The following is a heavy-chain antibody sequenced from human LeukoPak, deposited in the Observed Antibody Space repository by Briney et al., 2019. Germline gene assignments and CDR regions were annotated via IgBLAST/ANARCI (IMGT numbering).Heavy chain of an antibody. CDR3: VKDQREAYRSGWSRDFDY. D-gene: IGHD6-19*01. CDR2: ISTSGSTI. Sequence: GGSLRLSCAASGFTFSSYEMNWVRQAPGKGLDWVSYISTSGSTIYYADSVKGRFTISRDNSKNTLYLQVNSLRVEDTAVYYCVKDQREAYRSGWSRDFDYWGQGTLVTVSS. V-gene: IGHV3-48*03. J-gene: IGHJ4*02. CDR1: GFTFSSYE.